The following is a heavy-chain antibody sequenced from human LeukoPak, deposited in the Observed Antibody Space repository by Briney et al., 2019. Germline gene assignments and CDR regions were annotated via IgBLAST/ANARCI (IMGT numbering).Heavy chain of an antibody. Sequence: KPGGSLRLSCAASGFTFSSYSMNWVRQAPGKGLEWVSSISSSSSYIYYADSVKGRFTISRDNAKNSLYLQMNSLRAEDTAVYYCARARIVDFWYGYYMDVWGKGTTVTVSS. CDR1: GFTFSSYS. D-gene: IGHD3-3*01. V-gene: IGHV3-21*01. CDR3: ARARIVDFWYGYYMDV. J-gene: IGHJ6*03. CDR2: ISSSSSYI.